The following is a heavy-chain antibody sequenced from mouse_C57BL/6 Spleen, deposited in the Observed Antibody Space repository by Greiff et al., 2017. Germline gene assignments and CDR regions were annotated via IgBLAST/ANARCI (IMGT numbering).Heavy chain of an antibody. V-gene: IGHV1-55*01. D-gene: IGHD1-1*01. Sequence: QVQLQQPGAELVKPGASVTMSCKASGYTFTSYWITWVKQRPGQGLEWIGDIYPGSGSTNYNEKFKNKATLTVDTSASTAYMQLSSLTSEDSAVYYCARCGTWDYAMDYWGQGTSVTVSS. J-gene: IGHJ4*01. CDR1: GYTFTSYW. CDR3: ARCGTWDYAMDY. CDR2: IYPGSGST.